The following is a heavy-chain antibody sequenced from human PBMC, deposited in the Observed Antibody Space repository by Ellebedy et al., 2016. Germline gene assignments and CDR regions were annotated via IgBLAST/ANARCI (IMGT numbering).Heavy chain of an antibody. CDR2: IYYSGST. CDR1: GGSISSYY. CDR3: ARDYYYDSSGYPYYYGMDV. V-gene: IGHV4-59*01. J-gene: IGHJ6*02. D-gene: IGHD3-22*01. Sequence: GSLRLXCTVSGGSISSYYWSWIRQPPGKGLEWIGYIYYSGSTNYNPSLKSRVTISVDTSKNQFSLKLSSVTAADTAVYYCARDYYYDSSGYPYYYGMDVWGQGTTVTVSS.